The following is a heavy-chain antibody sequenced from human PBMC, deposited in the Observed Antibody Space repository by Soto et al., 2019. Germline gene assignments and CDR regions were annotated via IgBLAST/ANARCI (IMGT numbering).Heavy chain of an antibody. CDR2: INQDESNK. CDR1: GFTCSSYW. J-gene: IGHJ4*02. Sequence: EVQLVESGGGSVQTGGSLRLSCAASGFTCSSYWMSWVRQAPGKGLEWVANINQDESNKYSVDALRGRFTISRDNAKNSLYLEMNSLRAADTDVYYCERDPDFGAIDYWGQGTLVTVSS. V-gene: IGHV3-7*01. CDR3: ERDPDFGAIDY. D-gene: IGHD3-10*01.